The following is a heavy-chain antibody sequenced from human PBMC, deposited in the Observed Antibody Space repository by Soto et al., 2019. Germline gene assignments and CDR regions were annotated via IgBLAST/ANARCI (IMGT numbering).Heavy chain of an antibody. CDR2: TYYRSKWYY. V-gene: IGHV6-1*01. Sequence: QTLSLTCAITGDSVSSNSAGWSWVRQSPSRGLEWLGRTYYRSKWYYEYAVSVRGRITINPDTSKNQYSLQLNSVTPEDTAVYLCARGEQYSGRIFDYWGQGTLVTVSS. CDR1: GDSVSSNSAG. D-gene: IGHD1-26*01. J-gene: IGHJ4*01. CDR3: ARGEQYSGRIFDY.